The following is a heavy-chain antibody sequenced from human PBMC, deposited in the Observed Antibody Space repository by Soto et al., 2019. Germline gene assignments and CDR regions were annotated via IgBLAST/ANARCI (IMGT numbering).Heavy chain of an antibody. CDR1: GFTFSSYS. V-gene: IGHV3-21*01. CDR3: ARYMADGYNRN. Sequence: GGSLRLSCAASGFTFSSYSMNWVRQAPGKGLEWVSSISSSSSYIYYADSVKGRFTISRDNAKNSLYLQMNSLRAEDTAVYYCARYMADGYNRNWGQGTLVTVSS. CDR2: ISSSSSYI. D-gene: IGHD1-1*01. J-gene: IGHJ4*02.